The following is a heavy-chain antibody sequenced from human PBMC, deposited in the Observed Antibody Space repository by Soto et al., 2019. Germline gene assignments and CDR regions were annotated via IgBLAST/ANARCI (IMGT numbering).Heavy chain of an antibody. J-gene: IGHJ4*02. CDR3: ARGEGRITMVRGVITTYYFDY. CDR1: GGTFSSYA. CDR2: IIPIFGTA. D-gene: IGHD3-10*01. Sequence: SVKVSCKASGGTFSSYAISWVRQAPGQGLEWMGGIIPIFGTANYAQKFQGGVTITADESTGTAYMELSSLRSEDTAVYYCARGEGRITMVRGVITTYYFDYWGQGTLVTVSS. V-gene: IGHV1-69*13.